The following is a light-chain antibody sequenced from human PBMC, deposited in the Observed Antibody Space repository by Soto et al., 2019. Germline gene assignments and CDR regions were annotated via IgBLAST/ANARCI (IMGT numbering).Light chain of an antibody. CDR3: QQSSRMPP. J-gene: IGKJ4*01. CDR1: QNINTY. V-gene: IGKV1-39*01. Sequence: DIQLTQSPSSLSVSVGDRVTITCRSSQNINTYLNWYQQRPGEPPKLLIYHASSLKSGVPSRFSGSASGTAFTLTISSLQPEDFGTYYCQQSSRMPPFGGGTKLDIK. CDR2: HAS.